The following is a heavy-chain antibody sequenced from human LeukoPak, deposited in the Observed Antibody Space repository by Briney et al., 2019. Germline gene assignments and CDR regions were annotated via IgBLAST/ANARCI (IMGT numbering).Heavy chain of an antibody. CDR2: IYYSGST. CDR1: GGSISSYY. D-gene: IGHD6-19*01. CDR3: PRRGSEPSSYYYYMDV. V-gene: IGHV4-59*08. J-gene: IGHJ6*03. Sequence: SETLSPTCTVSGGSISSYYWSWIRQPPGKGLEWIGYIYYSGSTNYNPSLKSRVTISVDTSKNQFSLKLSSVTAADTAVYYCPRRGSEPSSYYYYMDVWGKGTTVTVSS.